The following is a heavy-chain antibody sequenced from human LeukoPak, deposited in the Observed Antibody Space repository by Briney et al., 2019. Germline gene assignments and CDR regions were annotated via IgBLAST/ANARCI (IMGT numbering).Heavy chain of an antibody. J-gene: IGHJ4*02. Sequence: PSETLSLTCTVSGGSFRPYYWSWIRQPAGQGLEWIGRIYTSGSSNYNPSLKCRATMSVDTSKNQISLKLTSVTAADTAVYYCARDRFSGSFSGFDYWGQGALVTVSS. CDR2: IYTSGSS. D-gene: IGHD1-26*01. CDR1: GGSFRPYY. V-gene: IGHV4-4*07. CDR3: ARDRFSGSFSGFDY.